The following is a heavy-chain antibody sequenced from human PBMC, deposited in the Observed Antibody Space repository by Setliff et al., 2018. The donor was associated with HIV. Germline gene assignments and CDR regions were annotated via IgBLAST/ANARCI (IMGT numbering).Heavy chain of an antibody. CDR3: VALVPGGGGRGP. CDR2: ISDSGTA. CDR1: GGYLSNHH. J-gene: IGHJ5*02. D-gene: IGHD2-15*01. V-gene: IGHV4-59*03. Sequence: PSETLSLTCTVSGGYLSNHHWIWIRQPPGKGLEWIGRISDSGTADYDPSLKSRLTMSLDTSRNQFSLKLTSVTAADTAIYYCVALVPGGGGRGPWGQGTLVTVSS.